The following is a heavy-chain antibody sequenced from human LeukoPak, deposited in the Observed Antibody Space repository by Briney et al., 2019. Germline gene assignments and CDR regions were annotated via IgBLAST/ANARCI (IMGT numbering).Heavy chain of an antibody. J-gene: IGHJ4*02. D-gene: IGHD5-24*01. CDR2: ISSSGSTI. V-gene: IGHV3-11*04. Sequence: PGGSLRLSCAASGFTFSDYYMSWIRQAPGKGLEWVSYISSSGSTIYYADSVKGRFTISRDNAKNSLYLQMNSLRAEDTAVYYCTSRPAVEMATVGDYWGQGTLVTVSS. CDR3: TSRPAVEMATVGDY. CDR1: GFTFSDYY.